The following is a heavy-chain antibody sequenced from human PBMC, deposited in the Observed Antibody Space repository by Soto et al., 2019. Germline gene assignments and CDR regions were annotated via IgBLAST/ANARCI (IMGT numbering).Heavy chain of an antibody. V-gene: IGHV4-34*01. J-gene: IGHJ5*02. D-gene: IGHD2-15*01. Sequence: TLSLTCAVYGESFNAYYWSWIRQPPGKGLEWIGEINHSGSTNYNPSLKSRVTISVDTSKNHISLNLTSVTAADTAVYYCAREAVGATNWFDPWGQGTPVTVSS. CDR1: GESFNAYY. CDR2: INHSGST. CDR3: AREAVGATNWFDP.